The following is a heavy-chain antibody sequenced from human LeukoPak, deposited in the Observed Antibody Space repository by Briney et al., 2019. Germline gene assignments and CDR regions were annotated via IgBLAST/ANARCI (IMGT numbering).Heavy chain of an antibody. V-gene: IGHV1-18*01. CDR3: ARDKTGRTIAVAGYYYYYYGMDV. CDR2: ISAYNGNT. CDR1: GYTFTSYG. D-gene: IGHD6-19*01. Sequence: ASVKVSCKASGYTFTSYGISWVRQAPGQGLEWMGWISAYNGNTNYAQKLQGRVTMTTDTSTSTAYMELRSLRSDETAVYYCARDKTGRTIAVAGYYYYYYGMDVWGQGTTVTVSS. J-gene: IGHJ6*02.